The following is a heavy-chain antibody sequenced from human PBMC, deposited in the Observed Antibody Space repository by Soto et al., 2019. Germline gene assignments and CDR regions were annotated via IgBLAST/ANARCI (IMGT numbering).Heavy chain of an antibody. CDR3: AKELIAAAGSX. J-gene: IGHJ4*02. CDR2: ISGSGGST. Sequence: HLGGSLGLSCAASGFTFSSYAMSWVRQAPGKVLDWVSAISGSGGSTYYADSVKGRFTISRDNYKNTLYLQMNSLRAEDTAVYYCAKELIAAAGSXRGQGTLVTSPX. V-gene: IGHV3-23*01. CDR1: GFTFSSYA. D-gene: IGHD6-13*01.